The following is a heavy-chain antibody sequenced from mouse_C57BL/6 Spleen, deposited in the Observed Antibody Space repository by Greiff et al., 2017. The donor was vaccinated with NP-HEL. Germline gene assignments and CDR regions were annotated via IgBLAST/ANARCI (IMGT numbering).Heavy chain of an antibody. Sequence: VQLQQPGAELVRPGTSVKLSCKASGYTFTSYWMHWVKQRPGQGLEWIGVIDPSDSYTNYNQKFKGKATLTVDTSSSTAYMQLSSLTSEDSAVYYCARHYGNPPWFAYWGQGTLVTVSA. CDR3: ARHYGNPPWFAY. CDR2: IDPSDSYT. V-gene: IGHV1-59*01. J-gene: IGHJ3*01. D-gene: IGHD2-1*01. CDR1: GYTFTSYW.